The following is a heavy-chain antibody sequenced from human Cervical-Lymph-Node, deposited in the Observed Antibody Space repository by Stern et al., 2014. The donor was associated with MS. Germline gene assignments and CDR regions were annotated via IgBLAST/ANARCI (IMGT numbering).Heavy chain of an antibody. V-gene: IGHV3-74*02. CDR3: TKDTYGPEDY. CDR1: GFTFRNYW. J-gene: IGHJ4*02. D-gene: IGHD3-10*01. Sequence: EMKLVESGGGLVQPGGSLRLSCVASGFTFRNYWVHWVRQGPGQGLVWVARINRDGTTITHADSVKGRFTISRDNAKNTLYLQMNSLRVEDTAVYYCTKDTYGPEDYWGQGTSVTVSS. CDR2: INRDGTTI.